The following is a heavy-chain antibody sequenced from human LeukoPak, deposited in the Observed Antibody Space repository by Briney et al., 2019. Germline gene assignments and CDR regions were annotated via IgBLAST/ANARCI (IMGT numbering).Heavy chain of an antibody. CDR2: VDPEDGET. V-gene: IGHV1-69-2*01. D-gene: IGHD3-9*01. Sequence: ASVKVSCKVSGYTFTDYYMHWVQQAPGKGLEWMGLVDPEDGETIYAEKFQGRVTITADTSTDTAYMELSSLRSEDTAVYYCAISSITILDYWGQGTLATVSS. CDR3: AISSITILDY. J-gene: IGHJ4*02. CDR1: GYTFTDYY.